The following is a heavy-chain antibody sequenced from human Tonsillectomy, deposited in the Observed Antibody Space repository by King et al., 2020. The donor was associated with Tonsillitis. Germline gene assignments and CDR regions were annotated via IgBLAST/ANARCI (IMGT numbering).Heavy chain of an antibody. CDR3: VGEQQRGFVP. V-gene: IGHV3-21*01. D-gene: IGHD6-13*01. CDR2: ISSSSSYI. J-gene: IGHJ5*02. Sequence: QLVQSGGGLVKPGGSLRVSCVASGLTFSSYIINWFRQAPGQGLELVSSISSSSSYIYYADSVKGRFTISRDNAKNSLYLQMNSLRAEDTAVYYCVGEQQRGFVPWGQGTLVTVSS. CDR1: GLTFSSYI.